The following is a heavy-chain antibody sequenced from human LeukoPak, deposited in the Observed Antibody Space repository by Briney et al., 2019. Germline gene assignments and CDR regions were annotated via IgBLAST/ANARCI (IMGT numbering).Heavy chain of an antibody. CDR3: AVIEAVGTGFDY. CDR2: INPSGGTT. V-gene: IGHV1-46*01. CDR1: GYTFTNYY. D-gene: IGHD6-13*01. J-gene: IGHJ4*02. Sequence: RASVKVSCKASGYTFTNYYMHWLRQAPGQGLEWMGIINPSGGTTEYAQKFQGRVTMTSVTSTNTVYMELSSLRSEDAAMYYCAVIEAVGTGFDYWGQGTLVTVSS.